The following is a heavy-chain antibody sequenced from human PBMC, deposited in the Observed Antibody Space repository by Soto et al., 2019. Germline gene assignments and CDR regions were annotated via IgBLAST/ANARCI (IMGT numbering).Heavy chain of an antibody. CDR1: GFTFSSYA. V-gene: IGHV3-30*07. J-gene: IGHJ3*02. CDR3: ASAKAVVAAALGI. D-gene: IGHD2-15*01. CDR2: ISYDGSNK. Sequence: GGSLRLSCAASGFTFSSYAMHWVRQAPGKGLEWVAVISYDGSNKYYADSVKGRFTISRNNSKSTLYLQVDSLTGADTAVYYCASAKAVVAAALGIWGQGTMVTVSS.